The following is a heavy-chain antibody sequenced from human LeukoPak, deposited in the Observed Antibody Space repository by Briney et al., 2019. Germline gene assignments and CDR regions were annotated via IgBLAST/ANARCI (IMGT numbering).Heavy chain of an antibody. CDR3: ASYSPRNPRGTAGSNFGY. Sequence: PSETLSLTCAVYGGSFSGYYWSWIRQPPGKGLEWIWEINHSGSTNYNPSLKSRVTISVDTSKNQFSLKLSSVTAADTAVYYCASYSPRNPRGTAGSNFGYWGQGTLVTVSS. J-gene: IGHJ4*02. D-gene: IGHD6-13*01. CDR1: GGSFSGYY. CDR2: INHSGST. V-gene: IGHV4-34*01.